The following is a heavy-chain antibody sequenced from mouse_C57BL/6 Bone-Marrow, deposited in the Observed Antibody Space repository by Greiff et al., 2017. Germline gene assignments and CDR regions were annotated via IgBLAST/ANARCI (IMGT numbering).Heavy chain of an antibody. Sequence: EVHLVQSGGGLVKPGGSLKLSCAASGFTFSSYAMSWVRQTPGKRLEWVATISDGSSYTYYPDNVKGRFTLSRDNATNSLYLQVGHLKSEDTAMFYCARDLRPYYFDYWGQGTTLTVSS. D-gene: IGHD3-2*02. CDR1: GFTFSSYA. J-gene: IGHJ2*01. V-gene: IGHV5-4*01. CDR2: ISDGSSYT. CDR3: ARDLRPYYFDY.